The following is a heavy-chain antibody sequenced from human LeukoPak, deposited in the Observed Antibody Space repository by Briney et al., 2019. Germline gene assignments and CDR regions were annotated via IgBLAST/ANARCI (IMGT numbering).Heavy chain of an antibody. CDR3: ARSPWNSYDY. Sequence: GESLKIPCKGFGYTFTSYWIGWVRQMPGKGLEWMGIVHPGDSDTRYSPSFQGQVTISVDKSITTAYLQWSSLKASDTAMYYCARSPWNSYDYWGQGTLVTVSS. CDR1: GYTFTSYW. CDR2: VHPGDSDT. D-gene: IGHD5-12*01. V-gene: IGHV5-51*01. J-gene: IGHJ4*02.